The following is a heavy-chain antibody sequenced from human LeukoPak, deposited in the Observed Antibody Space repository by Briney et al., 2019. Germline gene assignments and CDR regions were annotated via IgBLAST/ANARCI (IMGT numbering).Heavy chain of an antibody. D-gene: IGHD4-11*01. CDR1: GFTFSSYD. V-gene: IGHV3-23*01. J-gene: IGHJ4*02. CDR2: ITGSGDTT. Sequence: GGSLRLSCVVSGFTFSSYDMTWVRQAPGKGLEWVSGITGSGDTTYYADSVKGRFTISRDNFKNTLWLQMNSLRAEDTAIYYCAKEHSSDYRNYGSIDYWGQGTVVTVSS. CDR3: AKEHSSDYRNYGSIDY.